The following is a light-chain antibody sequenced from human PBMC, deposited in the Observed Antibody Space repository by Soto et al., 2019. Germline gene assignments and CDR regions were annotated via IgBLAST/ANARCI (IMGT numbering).Light chain of an antibody. CDR3: CSYASSGTLL. Sequence: QSALTQPASVSGSPGQSITISCTGTSSDVGRYNLVSWYQQLPAKAPKLMNYEGSERPSGVSDRFSGSQSGNTASLTISGLQAEDEADYYCCSYASSGTLLFGGGTKLTVL. J-gene: IGLJ2*01. V-gene: IGLV2-23*01. CDR1: SSDVGRYNL. CDR2: EGS.